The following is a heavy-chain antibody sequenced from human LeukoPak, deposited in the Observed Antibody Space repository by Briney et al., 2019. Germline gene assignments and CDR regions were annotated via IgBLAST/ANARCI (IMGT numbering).Heavy chain of an antibody. V-gene: IGHV7-4-1*02. CDR1: GYTFTTYS. CDR3: ARPNKSGVIYAAFGI. D-gene: IGHD3-16*01. Sequence: ASVKVSCKASGYTFTTYSINWVRQAPGQGLEWMGGINTNTGNPTYAQGFTGRFVFSLDTSVSTAYLRIISLKAEDTAVYYCARPNKSGVIYAAFGIWGQGTMVSVSS. J-gene: IGHJ3*02. CDR2: INTNTGNP.